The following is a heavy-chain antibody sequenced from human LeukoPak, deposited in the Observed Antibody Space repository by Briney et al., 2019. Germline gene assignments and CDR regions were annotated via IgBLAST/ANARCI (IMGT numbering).Heavy chain of an antibody. CDR2: IYTSGST. V-gene: IGHV4-61*02. Sequence: SETLSLTCTVSGGSISSGSYYGSWVRQPAAKGLEWLGRIYTSGSTNYNPSLNSRVTISVDTSKNQFSLKLSSVTAADTAVYYCARAVYCSSTSCYDGAWFDPWGQGTLVTVSS. D-gene: IGHD2-2*01. CDR3: ARAVYCSSTSCYDGAWFDP. J-gene: IGHJ5*02. CDR1: GGSISSGSYY.